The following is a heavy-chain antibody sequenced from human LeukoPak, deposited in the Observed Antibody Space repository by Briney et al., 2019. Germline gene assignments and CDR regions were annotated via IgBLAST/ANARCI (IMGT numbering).Heavy chain of an antibody. J-gene: IGHJ4*02. CDR3: ARDVGYYPQYYFDY. D-gene: IGHD2-15*01. V-gene: IGHV3-30*04. Sequence: GRSLRLSCAASGVTFSSCAMHWVRQAPGKGLGWVAVISYDGSNKYYADSGKGRFTISRDNSKNTLYLQMNSLRAEDTAVYYCARDVGYYPQYYFDYWGQGTLVPVSS. CDR1: GVTFSSCA. CDR2: ISYDGSNK.